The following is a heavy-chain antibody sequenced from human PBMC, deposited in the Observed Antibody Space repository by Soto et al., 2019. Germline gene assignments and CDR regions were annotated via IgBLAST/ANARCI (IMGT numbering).Heavy chain of an antibody. D-gene: IGHD6-13*01. Sequence: PSETLSLTCTVSCGSISSRSYYWGWIRQPPGKGLEWIGSIYYGGNAYYNPSLKSRVAVSVDTSKNQFSLKVTSVTATDTAVYYCARHKDTSSRYLLPDFWGQGTLVTVSS. CDR3: ARHKDTSSRYLLPDF. CDR1: CGSISSRSYY. CDR2: IYYGGNA. V-gene: IGHV4-39*01. J-gene: IGHJ4*02.